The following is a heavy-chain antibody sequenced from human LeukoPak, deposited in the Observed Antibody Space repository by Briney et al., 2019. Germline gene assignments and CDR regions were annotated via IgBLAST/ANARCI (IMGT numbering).Heavy chain of an antibody. V-gene: IGHV4-59*01. CDR1: GGSISSYY. Sequence: KASETLSLTCPVSGGSISSYYWSWIRQPPGKGLEWIGYIYYSGSTNYNPSLKSRVTISVDTSKNQFSLKLSSVTAADTAVYYCARGVSGYCSGGSCSPLDYYYMDVWGKGTTVTVSS. D-gene: IGHD2-15*01. CDR2: IYYSGST. J-gene: IGHJ6*03. CDR3: ARGVSGYCSGGSCSPLDYYYMDV.